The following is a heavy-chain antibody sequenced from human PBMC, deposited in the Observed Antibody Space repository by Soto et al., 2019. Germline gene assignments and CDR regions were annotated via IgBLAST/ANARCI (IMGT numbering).Heavy chain of an antibody. D-gene: IGHD3-3*01. Sequence: GGSLRLSCAASGFSFSSHVMHWVRQAPGKGLEWVAFISDDGSNIYYGDSVKGRFTISRDNSKNTMYLQMNSLRAEDTAVYYCARAGRYFWSGRSFFDYWGQGTQVTVSS. V-gene: IGHV3-30*03. J-gene: IGHJ4*02. CDR1: GFSFSSHV. CDR3: ARAGRYFWSGRSFFDY. CDR2: ISDDGSNI.